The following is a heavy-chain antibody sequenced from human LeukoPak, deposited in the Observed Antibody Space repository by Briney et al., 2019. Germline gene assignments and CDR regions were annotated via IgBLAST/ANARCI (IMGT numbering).Heavy chain of an antibody. CDR3: ARVRALRGYNLDY. V-gene: IGHV3-23*01. CDR2: ISGSGGST. Sequence: GGSLRLSCAASGFTFSSYAMSWVRQAPGKGLEWVSAISGSGGSTYYADSVKGRFTISRDNSKNTLYLQMNSLRAADTAVYYCARVRALRGYNLDYWGQGTLVTVSS. CDR1: GFTFSSYA. D-gene: IGHD5-24*01. J-gene: IGHJ4*02.